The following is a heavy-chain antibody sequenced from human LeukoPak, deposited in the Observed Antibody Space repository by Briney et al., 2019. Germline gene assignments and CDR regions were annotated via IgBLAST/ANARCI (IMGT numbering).Heavy chain of an antibody. CDR3: ARSPGTQIAVAIMGLDY. CDR1: GGSISNSY. CDR2: IYTSGTT. V-gene: IGHV4-4*07. Sequence: PSETLSLTCTVSGGSISNSYWSWIRQPAGKGLEWIGRIYTSGTTNYNPSLKSRVTMSVDTSKTQFSLKLSSVTAADTAVYYCARSPGTQIAVAIMGLDYWGQGTLVTVSS. J-gene: IGHJ4*02. D-gene: IGHD6-19*01.